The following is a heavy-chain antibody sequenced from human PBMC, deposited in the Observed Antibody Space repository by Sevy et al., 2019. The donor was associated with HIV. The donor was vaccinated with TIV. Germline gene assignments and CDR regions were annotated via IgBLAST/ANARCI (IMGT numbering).Heavy chain of an antibody. CDR1: GFTFSSYS. V-gene: IGHV3-48*01. CDR3: ARVERGAARPLDY. J-gene: IGHJ4*02. CDR2: ISSSSSTI. D-gene: IGHD6-6*01. Sequence: GGSLRLSCAASGFTFSSYSMNWVRQAPGKGLEWVSYISSSSSTIYYADSVKGRFTISRDNAKNSLYLQMNSLRAEDTAVYYCARVERGAARPLDYWGQGTLVTVSS.